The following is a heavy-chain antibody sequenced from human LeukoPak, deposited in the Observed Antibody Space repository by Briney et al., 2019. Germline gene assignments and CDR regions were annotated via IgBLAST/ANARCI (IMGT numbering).Heavy chain of an antibody. V-gene: IGHV3-9*01. J-gene: IGHJ4*02. CDR1: GFIFDARA. Sequence: GGSLRLSCSVSGFIFDARAMHWVRQPPGKGLEWVSGISLHNDEEGYADSVKGRFTISRDNSKNTLYLQMHSLRADDTAVFYCAKDSSSSWFGGDSQWGQGTLVTVSS. CDR2: ISLHNDEE. D-gene: IGHD6-13*01. CDR3: AKDSSSSWFGGDSQ.